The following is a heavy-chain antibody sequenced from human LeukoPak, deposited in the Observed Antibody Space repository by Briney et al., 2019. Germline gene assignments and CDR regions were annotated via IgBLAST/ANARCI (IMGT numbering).Heavy chain of an antibody. Sequence: GASVKVSCKASGYTFTGYYMHWVRQAPGQGLEWMGWISAYNGNTNYAQKLQGRVTMTTDTSTSTAYMELRSLRSDDTAVYYCARTTGSPYYYYYYMDVWGKGTTVTVSS. D-gene: IGHD1-7*01. V-gene: IGHV1-18*04. CDR2: ISAYNGNT. CDR3: ARTTGSPYYYYYYMDV. CDR1: GYTFTGYY. J-gene: IGHJ6*03.